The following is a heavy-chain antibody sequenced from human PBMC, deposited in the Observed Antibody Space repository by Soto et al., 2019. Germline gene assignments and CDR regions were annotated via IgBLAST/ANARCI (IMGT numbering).Heavy chain of an antibody. J-gene: IGHJ4*02. D-gene: IGHD6-19*01. CDR1: GYTFTSYG. CDR3: AREGEGAVALAY. V-gene: IGHV1-18*01. CDR2: INPYNGNT. Sequence: GASVKVSCKASGYTFTSYGISWVRQAPGQGLEWMGWINPYNGNTNYAQKFQGRVTMTRDTSTSTVYMELSSLRSEDTAVYYCAREGEGAVALAYWGQGTLVTVSS.